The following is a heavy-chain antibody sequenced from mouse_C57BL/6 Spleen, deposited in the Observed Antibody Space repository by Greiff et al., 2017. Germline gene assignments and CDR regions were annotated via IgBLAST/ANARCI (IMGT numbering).Heavy chain of an antibody. J-gene: IGHJ2*01. CDR3: TNGKRDYFDY. CDR1: GYTFTSYW. CDR2: IYPGHSDP. Sequence: VQLQQSGTVLARPGASVKMSCKTSGYTFTSYWMHWVKQRPGQGLEWLGAIYPGHSDPSYNQKFKGKAKLTAVTSASTAYMELSSLTNEDSAVYYCTNGKRDYFDYWGQGTTLTVSS. D-gene: IGHD2-1*01. V-gene: IGHV1-5*01.